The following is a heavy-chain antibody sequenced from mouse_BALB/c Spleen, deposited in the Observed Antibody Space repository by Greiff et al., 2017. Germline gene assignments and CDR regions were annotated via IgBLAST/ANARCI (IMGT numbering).Heavy chain of an antibody. Sequence: DVMLVESGGGLVQPGGSLKLSCAASGFTFSSYTMSWVRQTPEKRLEWVAYISNGGGSTYYPDTVKGRFTISRDNAKNTLYLQMSSLKSEDTAMYYCARLGDYYGSSAFDYWGQGTTLTVSS. V-gene: IGHV5-12-2*01. CDR3: ARLGDYYGSSAFDY. CDR1: GFTFSSYT. D-gene: IGHD1-1*01. J-gene: IGHJ2*01. CDR2: ISNGGGST.